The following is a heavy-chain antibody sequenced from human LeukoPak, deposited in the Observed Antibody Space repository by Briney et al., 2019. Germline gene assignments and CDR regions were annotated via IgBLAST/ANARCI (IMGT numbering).Heavy chain of an antibody. D-gene: IGHD6-6*01. CDR3: SRDGYSSSSFTPFDY. Sequence: SVKVSCKASGGTFSSYAISWVRQAPGQGLEWMGGIIPIFGTANYAQKFQGRATITADESTSTAYMELSSLRSEDTAVYYCSRDGYSSSSFTPFDYWGQGTLVTVSS. V-gene: IGHV1-69*13. CDR2: IIPIFGTA. J-gene: IGHJ4*02. CDR1: GGTFSSYA.